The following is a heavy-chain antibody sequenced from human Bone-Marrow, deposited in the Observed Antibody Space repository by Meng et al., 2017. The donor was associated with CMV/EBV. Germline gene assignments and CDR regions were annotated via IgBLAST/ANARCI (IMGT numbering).Heavy chain of an antibody. CDR2: ISSSSYI. D-gene: IGHD2-2*01. Sequence: LSLTCAASGFTFSSYSMNWVRQAPGKGLEWVSSISSSSYIYYADSVKGRFTISRDNAKNSLYLQMNSLRAEDTAVYYCARDDIVVVPAAEDWFDPWGQGTLVTVSS. J-gene: IGHJ5*02. V-gene: IGHV3-21*01. CDR1: GFTFSSYS. CDR3: ARDDIVVVPAAEDWFDP.